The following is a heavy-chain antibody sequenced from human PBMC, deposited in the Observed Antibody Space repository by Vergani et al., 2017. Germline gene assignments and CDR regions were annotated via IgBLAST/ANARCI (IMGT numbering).Heavy chain of an antibody. J-gene: IGHJ3*02. CDR3: AKDVAGAKITMIEVFINGDAFDI. V-gene: IGHV3-15*01. CDR1: GFTFSSAW. D-gene: IGHD3-22*01. CDR2: IRPKTDGETT. Sequence: EVQPVESGGGWVKPGGSLRLSCTTSGFTFSSAWMSWVRQAPGKGLEWVARIRPKTDGETTDYAAPVKGRFTISRDDSKNTLYLQMNSLKTEDTAVYYCAKDVAGAKITMIEVFINGDAFDIWGQGTMVIVSS.